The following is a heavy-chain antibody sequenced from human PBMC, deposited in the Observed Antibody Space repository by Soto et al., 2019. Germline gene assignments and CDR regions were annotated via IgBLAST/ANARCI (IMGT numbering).Heavy chain of an antibody. CDR2: IYFNGNT. D-gene: IGHD3-16*01. V-gene: IGHV4-59*01. CDR3: ASVKFGGIDMAH. Sequence: PSWTLALTCTVSAASFSKYYWTWIRQPPGKVLEWIGYIYFNGNTKYNPSLEGLLTISIDTSKKEFSLKLTSVTAADAAVYYCASVKFGGIDMAHWGQGTLDTV. CDR1: AASFSKYY. J-gene: IGHJ4*02.